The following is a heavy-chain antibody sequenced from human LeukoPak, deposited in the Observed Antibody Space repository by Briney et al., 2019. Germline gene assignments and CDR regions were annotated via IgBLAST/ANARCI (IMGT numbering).Heavy chain of an antibody. J-gene: IGHJ6*02. CDR3: AKGKPKGSYYGSGSYFGLYGMDV. D-gene: IGHD3-10*01. Sequence: PGGSLRLSCAASGFTFDDYAMHWVRQAPGKGLEWVSGVSWNNNNIGYADSVKGRFTISRDNAKNSLYLQMNSLRAEDTALYYCAKGKPKGSYYGSGSYFGLYGMDVWGQGTTVTVSS. CDR2: VSWNNNNI. CDR1: GFTFDDYA. V-gene: IGHV3-9*01.